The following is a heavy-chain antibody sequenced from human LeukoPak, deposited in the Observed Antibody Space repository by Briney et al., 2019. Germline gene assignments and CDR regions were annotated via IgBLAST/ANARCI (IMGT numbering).Heavy chain of an antibody. CDR3: ARDRSMGRYSGSPTFDY. D-gene: IGHD1-26*01. Sequence: GGSLRLSCAASGFTFSSYAMHWVRQAPGKGLEWVAVISYDGSNKYYADSVKGRFTISRDNSKNTLYLQMNSLRAEDTAVYYCARDRSMGRYSGSPTFDYWGQGTLVTVSS. V-gene: IGHV3-30-3*01. CDR1: GFTFSSYA. J-gene: IGHJ4*02. CDR2: ISYDGSNK.